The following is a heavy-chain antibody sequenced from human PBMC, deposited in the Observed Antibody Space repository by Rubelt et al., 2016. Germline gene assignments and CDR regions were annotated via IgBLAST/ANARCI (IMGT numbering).Heavy chain of an antibody. CDR3: ARITVGWGVYCSGGSCLDY. D-gene: IGHD2-15*01. Sequence: GASVKISCKASGYSFTTYYMHWVRQAPGQGLECMVMIDPSGGATNYAQKFQGRITMTRDTSTSTVYLDLSSLRSEDTAVYYCARITVGWGVYCSGGSCLDYWGQGTLVTVSS. CDR2: IDPSGGAT. V-gene: IGHV1-46*01. CDR1: GYSFTTYY. J-gene: IGHJ4*02.